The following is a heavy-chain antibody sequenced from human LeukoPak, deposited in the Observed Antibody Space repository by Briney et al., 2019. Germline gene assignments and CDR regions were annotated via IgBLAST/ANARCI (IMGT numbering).Heavy chain of an antibody. D-gene: IGHD1-26*01. V-gene: IGHV4-59*01. J-gene: IGHJ5*02. Sequence: SETLSLTCTVSGGSISTYYWSWIRQPPGKGLEWIGYIYYTGSTSYNPSLKSRVTMSLDASKNQFALELNSVTPADTAVYYCARGGNYWPQWWFDPWGQGTLVTVSS. CDR3: ARGGNYWPQWWFDP. CDR1: GGSISTYY. CDR2: IYYTGST.